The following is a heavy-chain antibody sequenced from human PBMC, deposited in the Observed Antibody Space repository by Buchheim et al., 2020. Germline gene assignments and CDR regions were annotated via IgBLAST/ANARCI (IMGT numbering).Heavy chain of an antibody. V-gene: IGHV3-23*01. CDR1: GFTFSSYA. J-gene: IGHJ4*02. D-gene: IGHD6-19*01. CDR3: AKDKEPMGDSSGWPLDY. Sequence: EVQLLESGGGLVQPGGSLRLSCAASGFTFSSYAMSWVRQAPGKGLEWVSAISGSGGSTYYADSVKGRFTIPRDNSKNTLYLQMNSLRAEDTAVYYCAKDKEPMGDSSGWPLDYWGQGTL. CDR2: ISGSGGST.